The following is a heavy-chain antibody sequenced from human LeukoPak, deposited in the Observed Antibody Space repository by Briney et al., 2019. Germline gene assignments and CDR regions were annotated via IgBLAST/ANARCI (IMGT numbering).Heavy chain of an antibody. Sequence: PSETLSLTCTVSGGSISSYYWSWIRQPAGKGLEWIGRIYTSGSTNYNPSLKSRVTMSVDTSKNQFSLKLSSVTAADMAVYYCARDSKGYCSGGSCYSIAYWFDPWGQGTLVTVSS. CDR2: IYTSGST. CDR3: ARDSKGYCSGGSCYSIAYWFDP. V-gene: IGHV4-4*07. D-gene: IGHD2-15*01. CDR1: GGSISSYY. J-gene: IGHJ5*02.